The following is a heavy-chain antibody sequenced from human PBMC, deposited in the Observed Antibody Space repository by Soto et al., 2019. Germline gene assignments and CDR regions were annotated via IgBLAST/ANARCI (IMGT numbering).Heavy chain of an antibody. CDR3: ARGITGATGDY. V-gene: IGHV1-18*01. D-gene: IGHD1-26*01. J-gene: IGHJ4*02. CDR1: GYTFINQN. Sequence: QVQLVQSGPEVKEPGASVRVSCKASGYTFINQNIFWVRQAPGQGLEWMGWISTSNGDTNYAQKFRDRVTMTTDTSTTTAYLELRSLRYDDTAVYYCARGITGATGDYRGQGTLVTVSS. CDR2: ISTSNGDT.